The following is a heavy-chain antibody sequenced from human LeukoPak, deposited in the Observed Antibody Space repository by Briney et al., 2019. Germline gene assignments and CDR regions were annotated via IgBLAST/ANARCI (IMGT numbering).Heavy chain of an antibody. J-gene: IGHJ3*02. D-gene: IGHD2-2*01. CDR3: ARYCGSTSCPDAFDM. CDR1: GFTFSTYW. Sequence: GGSLRLSCVASGFTFSTYWMHWVRQAPGKGLVWVSRIYSEGSSTSFADSVKGRFTISRDNAKNTLYLQMNSLRADDTAVYYCARYCGSTSCPDAFDMWGHGTRVTVSS. CDR2: IYSEGSST. V-gene: IGHV3-74*01.